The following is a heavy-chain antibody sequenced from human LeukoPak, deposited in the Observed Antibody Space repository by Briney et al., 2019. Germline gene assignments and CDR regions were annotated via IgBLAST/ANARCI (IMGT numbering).Heavy chain of an antibody. J-gene: IGHJ4*02. CDR1: GGTFSSYV. V-gene: IGHV1-69*13. CDR3: ARVPHSSSWQPTDY. CDR2: IIPIFGTA. Sequence: GASVKVSCKASGGTFSSYVITWVRQAPGQGLEWMGGIIPIFGTANYAQKFQGRVTITADESTSTAYMELSSLRSDDTAVYYCARVPHSSSWQPTDYWGQGTLVTVSS. D-gene: IGHD6-13*01.